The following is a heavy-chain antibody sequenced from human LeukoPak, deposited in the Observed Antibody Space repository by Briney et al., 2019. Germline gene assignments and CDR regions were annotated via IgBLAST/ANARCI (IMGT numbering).Heavy chain of an antibody. J-gene: IGHJ5*02. CDR2: ISTYNGNT. D-gene: IGHD2-21*01. V-gene: IGHV1-18*01. Sequence: ASVKVSCKASGYMFISYGINWVRQAPGQGLEWMGWISTYNGNTNYAQNFQGRVTLTTDTSTGTAYMELRSLTSDDTAVYYCARDLGGNFVVTWFDPWGQGTLVTVSS. CDR1: GYMFISYG. CDR3: ARDLGGNFVVTWFDP.